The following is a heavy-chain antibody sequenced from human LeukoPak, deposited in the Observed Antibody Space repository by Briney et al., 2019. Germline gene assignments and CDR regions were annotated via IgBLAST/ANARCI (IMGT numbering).Heavy chain of an antibody. Sequence: GGSLRLSCTASGFTFGDYAMSWFRQAPGKGLEWVGFIRSKAYGGTTEYAASVKGRFTISRDNAENSLFLQMNSLRVEDTAIYYCARDSSVRNPRMGRDWGQGTLVTVSS. CDR3: ARDSSVRNPRMGRD. CDR2: IRSKAYGGTT. J-gene: IGHJ4*02. D-gene: IGHD6-6*01. CDR1: GFTFGDYA. V-gene: IGHV3-49*03.